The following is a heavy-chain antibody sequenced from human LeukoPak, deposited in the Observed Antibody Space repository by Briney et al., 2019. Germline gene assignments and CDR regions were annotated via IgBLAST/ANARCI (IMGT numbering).Heavy chain of an antibody. CDR1: GGSFSGYY. CDR3: ATLRGSSGWYDY. Sequence: PSETLSLTCAVYGGSFSGYYWSWIRQPPGKGLEWIGFIYYTGSTNYNPSLKSRVTISLDTSKSQFSLKLSSVTAADTAVYYCATLRGSSGWYDYWGQGTLVTVSS. J-gene: IGHJ4*02. V-gene: IGHV4-59*08. CDR2: IYYTGST. D-gene: IGHD6-19*01.